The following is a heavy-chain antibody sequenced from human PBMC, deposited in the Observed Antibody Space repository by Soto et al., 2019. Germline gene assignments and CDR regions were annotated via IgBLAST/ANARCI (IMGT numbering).Heavy chain of an antibody. J-gene: IGHJ2*01. V-gene: IGHV4-59*01. CDR2: IYYSGST. CDR3: VRVWGWYFDF. D-gene: IGHD3-16*01. Sequence: QVQLQESGPGLVKPSETLSLTCTVSGGSISSYYWSWIRQPPGKGLEWIGYIYYSGSTNYNPSLKSRVTISVDTSQNQFSLKLSSVTAADTAVYYCVRVWGWYFDFWGRGTLVTVSS. CDR1: GGSISSYY.